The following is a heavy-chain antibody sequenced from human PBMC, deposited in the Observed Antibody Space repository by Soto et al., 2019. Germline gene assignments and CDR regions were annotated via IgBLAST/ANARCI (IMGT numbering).Heavy chain of an antibody. CDR1: GYTFTSYY. J-gene: IGHJ6*02. V-gene: IGHV1-46*01. CDR2: INPSGGST. CDR3: ASLMWGMDV. Sequence: QVQLVQSGAEVKKPGASVKVSCKASGYTFTSYYMHWVRQAPGQGLEWMGIINPSGGSTSYAQKFQGRVTMTRDRCTSTVYMELSSLGSEDTAVYYCASLMWGMDVWGQGTTVTVSS. D-gene: IGHD2-21*01.